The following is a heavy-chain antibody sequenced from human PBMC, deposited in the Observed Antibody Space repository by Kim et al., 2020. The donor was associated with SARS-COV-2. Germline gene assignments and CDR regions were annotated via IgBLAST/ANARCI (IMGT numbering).Heavy chain of an antibody. CDR1: GYTFTSYA. D-gene: IGHD6-13*01. Sequence: ASLKVSCKASGYTFTSYAMNWVRQAPGQGLEWMGWINTNTGNPTYAQGFTGRFVFSLDTSVSTAYLQISSLKAEDTAVYYCATIKAAAGTRDFDYWGQGTLVTVSS. V-gene: IGHV7-4-1*02. CDR2: INTNTGNP. CDR3: ATIKAAAGTRDFDY. J-gene: IGHJ4*02.